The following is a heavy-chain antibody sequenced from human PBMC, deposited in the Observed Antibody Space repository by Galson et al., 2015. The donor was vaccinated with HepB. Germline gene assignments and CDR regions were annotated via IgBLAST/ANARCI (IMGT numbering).Heavy chain of an antibody. Sequence: SLRLSCAGSGFSFRSYGIHWVRQAPGKGLEWVAVISSSGINTHYADSVKGRFTISRDNSKNTLYIQMKSLRDEDTAVYYCAREPVPDCGGDCYERNDAFAGWGQGTMVTVSS. D-gene: IGHD2-21*02. V-gene: IGHV3-30*03. CDR3: AREPVPDCGGDCYERNDAFAG. CDR1: GFSFRSYG. CDR2: ISSSGINT. J-gene: IGHJ3*01.